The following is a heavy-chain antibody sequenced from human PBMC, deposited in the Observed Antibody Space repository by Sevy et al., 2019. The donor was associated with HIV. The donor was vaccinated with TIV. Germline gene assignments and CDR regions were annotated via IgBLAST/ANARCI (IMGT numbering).Heavy chain of an antibody. V-gene: IGHV3-48*02. J-gene: IGHJ6*02. D-gene: IGHD6-6*01. Sequence: GGSLRLSCAASGFTFSSYSMNWVRQAPGKGLEWVSYISSSSSTIYYADSVKGRFTISRDNAKNSLYLQMNSLRDEDTAVYYCARDHRSSIVARGGLDVRGQGTTVAVSS. CDR2: ISSSSSTI. CDR3: ARDHRSSIVARGGLDV. CDR1: GFTFSSYS.